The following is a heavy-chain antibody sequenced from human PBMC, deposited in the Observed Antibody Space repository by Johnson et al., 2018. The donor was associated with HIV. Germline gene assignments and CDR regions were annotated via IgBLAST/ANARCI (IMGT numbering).Heavy chain of an antibody. J-gene: IGHJ3*02. Sequence: VQLVESGGGVVQPGRSLRLSCAASGFTFSSYWMSWVRQAPGKGLEWVANIKQDGSEKYYVDSVKGRFTISRDNAKNTLYLKMNSLRAEDTAVYYCARSTGARAAFDIWGQGTMVTVSS. CDR2: IKQDGSEK. V-gene: IGHV3-7*02. CDR3: ARSTGARAAFDI. D-gene: IGHD1-1*01. CDR1: GFTFSSYW.